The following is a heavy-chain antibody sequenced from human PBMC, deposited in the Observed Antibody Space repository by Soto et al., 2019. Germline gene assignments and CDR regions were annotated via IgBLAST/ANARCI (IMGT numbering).Heavy chain of an antibody. CDR2: IYYSGST. CDR1: GVSISSIRYY. CDR3: ARHLGYYDYIWGSYRQGYFDY. Sequence: ETLSLTCTVSGVSISSIRYYWGWIRQPPGKGLEWIGSIYYSGSTYYNPSLKSRVTISVDTSKNQFSLKLSSVTAADTAVYYCARHLGYYDYIWGSYRQGYFDYWGQGTLVTVSS. D-gene: IGHD3-16*02. J-gene: IGHJ4*02. V-gene: IGHV4-39*01.